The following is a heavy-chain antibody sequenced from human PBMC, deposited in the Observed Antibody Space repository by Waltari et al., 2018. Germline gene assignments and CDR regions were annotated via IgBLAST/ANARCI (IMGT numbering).Heavy chain of an antibody. V-gene: IGHV3-23*01. CDR1: GFNFSSFA. CDR2: ISGSGGST. Sequence: EVQLLESGGGLVQPGGSLRLACAASGFNFSSFALSWVRQARGKGLEWFSAISGSGGSTYYADSVKGRFTISRDNSKNTLYLQMNSLRAEDTAVYYCAKTTEYWYFDLWGRGTLVTVSS. J-gene: IGHJ2*01. CDR3: AKTTEYWYFDL.